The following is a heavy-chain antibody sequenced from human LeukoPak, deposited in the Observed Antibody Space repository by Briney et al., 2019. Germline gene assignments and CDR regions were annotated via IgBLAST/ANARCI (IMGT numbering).Heavy chain of an antibody. CDR1: GFTFDDYA. V-gene: IGHV3-9*01. Sequence: AGRSLRLSCAASGFTFDDYAMHWVRQAPGKGLEWVSGISWNSGSIGYADFVKGRFTISRDNAKNSLYLQMDSLRAEDTALYYCAKDSEGYYDSSGYCFDYWGQGTLVTVSS. J-gene: IGHJ4*02. CDR3: AKDSEGYYDSSGYCFDY. CDR2: ISWNSGSI. D-gene: IGHD3-22*01.